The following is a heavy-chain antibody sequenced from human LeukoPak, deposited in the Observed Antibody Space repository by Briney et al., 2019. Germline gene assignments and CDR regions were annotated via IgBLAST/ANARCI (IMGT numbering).Heavy chain of an antibody. J-gene: IGHJ4*02. Sequence: GGSVRLSCAASGFTFSSYGMHWVRQAPGKGLEWVAVIWYDGSDKYYTDSVEGRFTISRDNSKNTLYLQMNSLRAEDTAVYYCARAGRYCSSTSCYAFDYWGQGALVTVSP. D-gene: IGHD2-2*01. CDR1: GFTFSSYG. V-gene: IGHV3-33*01. CDR2: IWYDGSDK. CDR3: ARAGRYCSSTSCYAFDY.